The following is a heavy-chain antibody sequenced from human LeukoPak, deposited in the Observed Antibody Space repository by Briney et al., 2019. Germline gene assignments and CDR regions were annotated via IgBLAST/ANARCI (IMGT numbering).Heavy chain of an antibody. J-gene: IGHJ4*02. CDR2: MKSNNGHT. CDR1: GYTFTSFD. Sequence: ASVKVSCKASGYTFTSFDFNWVRQATGQGLEWMGWMKSNNGHTGYAQKLQGRVTMTRDTSISTAYMELSSLTFEDTAVYYCARGPPNWGMVGYWGQGTLVTVSS. V-gene: IGHV1-8*01. CDR3: ARGPPNWGMVGY. D-gene: IGHD7-27*01.